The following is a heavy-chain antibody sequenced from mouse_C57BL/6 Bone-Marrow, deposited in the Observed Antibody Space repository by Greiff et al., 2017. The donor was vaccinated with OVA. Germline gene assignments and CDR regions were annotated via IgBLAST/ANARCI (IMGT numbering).Heavy chain of an antibody. CDR2: IRSKSSNYAT. Sequence: EVQGVESGGGLVQPKGSLKLSCAASGFTFNTYAMHWVRQAPGKGLEWVARIRSKSSNYATYYADSVKDRFTISRDDSQSMLYLQMNNLKTEDTAMYYCVRDGGYYGSSYYFDYWGQGTTLTVSS. V-gene: IGHV10-3*01. CDR1: GFTFNTYA. CDR3: VRDGGYYGSSYYFDY. D-gene: IGHD1-1*01. J-gene: IGHJ2*01.